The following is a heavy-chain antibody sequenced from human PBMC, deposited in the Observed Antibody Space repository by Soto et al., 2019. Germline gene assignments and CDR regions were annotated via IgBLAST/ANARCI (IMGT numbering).Heavy chain of an antibody. J-gene: IGHJ3*02. V-gene: IGHV4-30-4*01. Sequence: PSETLSLTCIVSGGSISSADYYWSWVRQPPGKGLEWIGYIYYSGSTYYNPSLKSRLTISVDTSKNQFSLKLSSVTAADTAVYYCARAANGWGNAFDIWGQGTMVTVSS. CDR2: IYYSGST. CDR3: ARAANGWGNAFDI. D-gene: IGHD2-8*01. CDR1: GGSISSADYY.